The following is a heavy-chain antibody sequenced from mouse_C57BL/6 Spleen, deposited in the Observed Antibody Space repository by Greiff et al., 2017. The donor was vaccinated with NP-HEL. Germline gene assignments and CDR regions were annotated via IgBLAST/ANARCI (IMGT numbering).Heavy chain of an antibody. CDR2: ISSGGSYT. J-gene: IGHJ4*01. CDR1: GFTFSSYG. Sequence: EVKVVESGGDLVKPGGSLKLSCAASGFTFSSYGMSWVRQTPDKRLEWVATISSGGSYTYYTDSVKGRVTLTRDNAKNTPYMQMSSLKSEDTAMYYCARQYYDYDDYAMYYWGQGTSVTVSS. D-gene: IGHD2-4*01. CDR3: ARQYYDYDDYAMYY. V-gene: IGHV5-6*01.